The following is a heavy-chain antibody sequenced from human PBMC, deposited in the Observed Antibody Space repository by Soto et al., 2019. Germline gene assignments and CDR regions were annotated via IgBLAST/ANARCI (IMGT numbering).Heavy chain of an antibody. V-gene: IGHV2-5*02. D-gene: IGHD3-3*01. Sequence: SGFSLKKKGEGVGWIRQPPGKALEWLALIYWDDDKRYSPSLKSRLTITKDTSKNQVVLTMTNMDPVDTATYYCAHIPFWSGTTEFDPWGQGTLVTVSS. CDR2: IYWDDDK. CDR3: AHIPFWSGTTEFDP. CDR1: GFSLKKKGEG. J-gene: IGHJ5*02.